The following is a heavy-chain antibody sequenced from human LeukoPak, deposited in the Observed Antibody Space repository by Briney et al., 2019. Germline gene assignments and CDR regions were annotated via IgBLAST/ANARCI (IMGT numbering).Heavy chain of an antibody. J-gene: IGHJ4*02. V-gene: IGHV4-39*07. CDR2: IYYSGST. CDR1: GGSISSSSYY. CDR3: ARGRGIAVAGVNFDY. D-gene: IGHD6-19*01. Sequence: SETLSLTCTVSGGSISSSSYYWGWIRQPPGKGLEWIGSIYYSGSTYYNPSLKSRVTISVDTSKNQFSLKLSSVTAADTAVYYCARGRGIAVAGVNFDYWGQGTLVTVSS.